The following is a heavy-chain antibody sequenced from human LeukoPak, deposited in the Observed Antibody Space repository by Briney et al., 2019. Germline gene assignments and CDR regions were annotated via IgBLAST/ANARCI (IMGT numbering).Heavy chain of an antibody. CDR3: ARGVITMVRGVIGYYYYYMDV. V-gene: IGHV4-4*07. Sequence: PSETLSLTCTVSGGSISSYYWSWIRQPAGKGLEWIGRIYTSGSTNYNPSLKSRATMSVDTSKNQFSLKLSSVTAADTAVYYCARGVITMVRGVIGYYYYYMDVWGKGTTVTVSS. CDR1: GGSISSYY. CDR2: IYTSGST. J-gene: IGHJ6*03. D-gene: IGHD3-10*01.